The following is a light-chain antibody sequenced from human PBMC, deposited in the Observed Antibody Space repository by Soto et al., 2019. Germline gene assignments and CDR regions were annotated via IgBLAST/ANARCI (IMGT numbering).Light chain of an antibody. CDR2: EVN. CDR3: SSYASSRDVF. Sequence: QSALTQPPSASGSPGQSVAISCTGTSSDVGGYNYVSWYQQHPGKAPKLMIYEVNKRPSGVPDRFSGSKSGNTASLTVSGLQAEDEADYYCSSYASSRDVFFGGGTKLTVL. CDR1: SSDVGGYNY. V-gene: IGLV2-8*01. J-gene: IGLJ2*01.